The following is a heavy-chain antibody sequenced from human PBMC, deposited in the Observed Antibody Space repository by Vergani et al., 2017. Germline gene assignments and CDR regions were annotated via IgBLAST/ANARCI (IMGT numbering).Heavy chain of an antibody. CDR3: ALAGGSYEPSSWFDP. J-gene: IGHJ5*02. V-gene: IGHV5-51*01. CDR2: IYPGDSDT. CDR1: GYSFTSYW. Sequence: EVQLVQSGAEVKKPGESLKISCKGSGYSFTSYWIGWVRQMPGKGLEWMGIIYPGDSDTRYSPSFQGQVTISADKSISTAYLQGSSLKASDTAIYYWALAGGSYEPSSWFDPWGQGTLVTVSS. D-gene: IGHD1-26*01.